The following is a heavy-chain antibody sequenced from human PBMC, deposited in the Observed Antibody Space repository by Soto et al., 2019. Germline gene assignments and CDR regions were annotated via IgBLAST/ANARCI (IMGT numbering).Heavy chain of an antibody. Sequence: SETLSLTCAVYGGYFSGYYWSWIRQPPGKGLEWIGEINHSGSTNYNPSLKSRVTISVDTSKNQFSRKLSSVTAADTAVYYCARGGAARYYYYYGMDVWGQGTTVTVSS. V-gene: IGHV4-34*01. CDR3: ARGGAARYYYYYGMDV. J-gene: IGHJ6*02. CDR2: INHSGST. CDR1: GGYFSGYY. D-gene: IGHD6-25*01.